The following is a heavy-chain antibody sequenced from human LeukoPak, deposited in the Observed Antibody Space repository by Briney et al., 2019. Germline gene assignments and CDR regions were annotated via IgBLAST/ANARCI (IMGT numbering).Heavy chain of an antibody. Sequence: SVKVSCKASGGTFSSYAISWVRRAPGQGLEWMGGIIPIFGTANYAQKFQGRVTITADESTSTAYMELSSLRSEDTAVYYCARKGVGATKAWDYWGQGTLVTVSS. CDR1: GGTFSSYA. V-gene: IGHV1-69*13. J-gene: IGHJ4*02. CDR3: ARKGVGATKAWDY. CDR2: IIPIFGTA. D-gene: IGHD1-26*01.